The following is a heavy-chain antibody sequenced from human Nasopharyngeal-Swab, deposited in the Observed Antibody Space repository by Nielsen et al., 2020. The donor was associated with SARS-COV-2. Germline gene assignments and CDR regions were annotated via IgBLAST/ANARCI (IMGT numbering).Heavy chain of an antibody. Sequence: SETLSLTCTVSGGSISSYYWSWIRQPPGKGLEWIGYIYYSGSTNYNPSLKSRVTISVGTSKNQFSLKLSSVTAADTAVYYCARMDTAMATPLNYYYYYGMDVWGQGTTVTVSS. CDR2: IYYSGST. J-gene: IGHJ6*02. CDR1: GGSISSYY. D-gene: IGHD5-18*01. CDR3: ARMDTAMATPLNYYYYYGMDV. V-gene: IGHV4-59*08.